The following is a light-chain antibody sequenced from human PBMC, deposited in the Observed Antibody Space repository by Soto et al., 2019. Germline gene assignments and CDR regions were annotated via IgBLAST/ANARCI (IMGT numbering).Light chain of an antibody. CDR2: LNSDGSH. CDR1: SGHSSYA. J-gene: IGLJ2*01. Sequence: QLVLTQSPSASASLGASVKLTCTLSSGHSSYAIAWHQQQPEKGPRYLMKLNSDGSHNKGDGIPDRFSGSSSGAERYLTIASLQSDDEADYYCQTWGTGIQGVFGGGTQLTVL. V-gene: IGLV4-69*01. CDR3: QTWGTGIQGV.